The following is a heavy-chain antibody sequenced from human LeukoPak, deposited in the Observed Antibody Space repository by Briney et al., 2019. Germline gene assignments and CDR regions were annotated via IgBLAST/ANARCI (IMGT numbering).Heavy chain of an antibody. CDR3: ARLKAACSYSSRWSTIYYYYIYV. V-gene: IGHV3-21*01. CDR2: ISSSSSYI. D-gene: IGHD6-13*01. CDR1: GFTFSSYS. Sequence: KPGGSLGLSCAASGFTFSSYSINWVRQAPGKGLEWVSSISSSSSYIYYADSVKGRFTISRDNDKNSLYLQMKSLRAEDTGVYYCARLKAACSYSSRWSTIYYYYIYVWGKGTTVT. J-gene: IGHJ6*03.